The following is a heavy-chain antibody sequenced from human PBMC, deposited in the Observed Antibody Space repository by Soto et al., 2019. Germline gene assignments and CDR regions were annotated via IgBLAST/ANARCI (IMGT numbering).Heavy chain of an antibody. D-gene: IGHD3-3*01. CDR2: IYWADDK. J-gene: IGHJ5*01. Sequence: QITLKESGPTLVKPTQTLPLSCTFSVFSLSTSGVGVGWFRQSPAKAMAWLALIYWADDKRDSPSLKTRLTISNDPSKNLVVLIMAIIDPVDTPPECRGHGVSITIVGLVMIETHSGFDPWGQGTLV. V-gene: IGHV2-5*02. CDR1: VFSLSTSGVG. CDR3: GHGVSITIVGLVMIETHSGFDP.